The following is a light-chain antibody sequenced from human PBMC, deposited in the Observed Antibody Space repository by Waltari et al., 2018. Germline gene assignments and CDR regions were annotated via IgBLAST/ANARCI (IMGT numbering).Light chain of an antibody. V-gene: IGKV1-16*02. CDR1: QSIRNY. Sequence: DIQMIQPSSALSASVGDRVTITCRASQSIRNYLAWSQQKPGKAPKSLIYDASSLQSGVSSKFSGSGFGTDFTLTITSLQPEDFAAYYCQQCHNFPITFGRGTRLEIK. J-gene: IGKJ5*01. CDR3: QQCHNFPIT. CDR2: DAS.